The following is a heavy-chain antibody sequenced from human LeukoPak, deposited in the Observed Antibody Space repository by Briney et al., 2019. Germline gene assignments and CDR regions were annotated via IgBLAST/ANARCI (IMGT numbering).Heavy chain of an antibody. V-gene: IGHV1-46*01. D-gene: IGHD6-25*01. Sequence: ASVKVSCKASGYTFTGYYMHWVRQAPGQGPEWMGVISPSGGSTTYAQKFQGRVTLTRDMSTNTDYMELSRLRSDDTAVYYCAGVAAAEYNWFDPWGQGTLVTVSS. CDR2: ISPSGGST. J-gene: IGHJ5*02. CDR1: GYTFTGYY. CDR3: AGVAAAEYNWFDP.